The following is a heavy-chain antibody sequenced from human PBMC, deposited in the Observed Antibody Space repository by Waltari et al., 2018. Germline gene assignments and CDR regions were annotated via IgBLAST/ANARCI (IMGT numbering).Heavy chain of an antibody. J-gene: IGHJ4*02. CDR1: GGSFSGYY. D-gene: IGHD3-22*01. CDR3: ARRHYYDSSGYFDY. V-gene: IGHV4-34*01. Sequence: QVQLQQWGAGLLKPSETLSLTCAVYGGSFSGYYWSWIRQPPGKGLEWIGEINHSGSSNYNPYRKSRVTTAVDTSKNQFSLKLSAVTAADTDVYYCARRHYYDSSGYFDYWGQGTLVIVSS. CDR2: INHSGSS.